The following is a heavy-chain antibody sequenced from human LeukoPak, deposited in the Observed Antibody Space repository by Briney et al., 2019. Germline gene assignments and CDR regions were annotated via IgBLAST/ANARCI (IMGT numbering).Heavy chain of an antibody. CDR3: AKGCSSTTCDRY. J-gene: IGHJ4*02. D-gene: IGHD2-2*01. Sequence: PGGSLRLSCAAFGFAFSSSGMNWVRQAPGKGLEWVSTITGSGDRTYYADSMKGRFTISRDNSKKTLYLQMKILRAEDTAVYNCAKGCSSTTCDRYWGQGTLVTVSS. CDR2: ITGSGDRT. CDR1: GFAFSSSG. V-gene: IGHV3-23*01.